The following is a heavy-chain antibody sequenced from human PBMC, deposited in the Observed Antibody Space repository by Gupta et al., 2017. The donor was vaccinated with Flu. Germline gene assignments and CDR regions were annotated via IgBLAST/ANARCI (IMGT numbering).Heavy chain of an antibody. V-gene: IGHV3-9*01. CDR1: GFTFDDYA. Sequence: EVQLVESGGGLVQPGRSLRLSCAASGFTFDDYAMHWVRQAPGKGLEWVSGISWNSGSIGYADSVKGRFTISRDNAKNSLYLQMNSLRGEDTALYYCAKDMGSESGYGSDYWGQGTLVTVSS. D-gene: IGHD3-3*01. J-gene: IGHJ4*02. CDR3: AKDMGSESGYGSDY. CDR2: ISWNSGSI.